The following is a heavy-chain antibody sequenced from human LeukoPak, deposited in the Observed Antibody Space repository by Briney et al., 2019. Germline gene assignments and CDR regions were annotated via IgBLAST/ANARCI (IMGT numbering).Heavy chain of an antibody. V-gene: IGHV4-4*07. CDR1: GGSISSYY. J-gene: IGHJ4*02. CDR3: ARDDYGSGSYSTFDY. Sequence: SETLSLTCTVSGGSISSYYWSWIRQPAGKGLEWIGRIYTSGSTNYNPSLKSRVTMSVDTSENQFSLKLSSVTAADTAVYYCARDDYGSGSYSTFDYWGQGTLVTVSS. D-gene: IGHD3-10*01. CDR2: IYTSGST.